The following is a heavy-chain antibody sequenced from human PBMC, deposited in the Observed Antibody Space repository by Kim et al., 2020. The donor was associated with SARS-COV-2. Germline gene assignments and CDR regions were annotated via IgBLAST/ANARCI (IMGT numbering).Heavy chain of an antibody. CDR2: IYYSGST. D-gene: IGHD2-2*01. CDR1: GGSISSGDYY. J-gene: IGHJ4*02. V-gene: IGHV4-30-4*01. CDR3: ASHQRGKSGEFDY. Sequence: SETLSLTCTVSGGSISSGDYYWSWIRQPPGKGLEWIGYIYYSGSTYYNPSLKSRVTISVDTSKNQFSLKLSSVTAADTAVYYCASHQRGKSGEFDYWGQGTLVTVSS.